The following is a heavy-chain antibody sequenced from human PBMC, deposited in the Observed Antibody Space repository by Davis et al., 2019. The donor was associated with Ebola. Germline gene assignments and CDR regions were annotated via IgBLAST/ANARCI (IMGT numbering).Heavy chain of an antibody. CDR3: ARGLFSRGRDY. V-gene: IGHV3-30*03. D-gene: IGHD6-13*01. CDR2: MSYDGSNQ. Sequence: GESLKISCAASGFIFRNFGIHWVRQAPGRGLEWVAVMSYDGSNQYYRESVKGRFTISRDTSKNTLYLQMNGLRVEDTAVYYCARGLFSRGRDYWGQGTLVTVSS. CDR1: GFIFRNFG. J-gene: IGHJ4*02.